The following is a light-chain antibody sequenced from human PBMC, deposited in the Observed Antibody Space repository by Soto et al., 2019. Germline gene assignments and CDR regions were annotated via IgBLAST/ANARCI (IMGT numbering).Light chain of an antibody. Sequence: QSVLTQPPSVSGAPGQRVTISCTGSSSNIGAGYNVHWYQQLPGTAPKLLIYGNSNRPSGVPDRFSGSKSGTSSSLAITGLKAEDEAYYYCQSYDSSLSGVVFGGGTQLTVL. CDR1: SSNIGAGYN. V-gene: IGLV1-40*01. J-gene: IGLJ2*01. CDR3: QSYDSSLSGVV. CDR2: GNS.